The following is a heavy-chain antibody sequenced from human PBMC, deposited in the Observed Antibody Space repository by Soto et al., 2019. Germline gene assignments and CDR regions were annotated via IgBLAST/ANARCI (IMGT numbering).Heavy chain of an antibody. Sequence: VQLMQSGAEVKQPGSSVKVSCKASGGTFSSHSINWVRQAPGQGLEWMGGIITLFGTANYAQNFQGRVTITADQSTSTAYMELHSLRSDDTAVYYCARDVGYGDFSAALLDWGQGTLVTVSS. V-gene: IGHV1-69*01. J-gene: IGHJ4*02. CDR3: ARDVGYGDFSAALLD. CDR2: IITLFGTA. CDR1: GGTFSSHS. D-gene: IGHD4-17*01.